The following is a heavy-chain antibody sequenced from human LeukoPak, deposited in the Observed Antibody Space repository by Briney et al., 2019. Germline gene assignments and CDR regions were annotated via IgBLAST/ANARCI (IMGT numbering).Heavy chain of an antibody. D-gene: IGHD5-24*01. Sequence: GGSLRLSCAAPVFSLDDYGMHWVRLAPGNRMQWDSSISWNSGSIDYADSVKGRFTISRDNAKNSLYLQMNSLRTEDMALYYCAKGFSRDVYSYFDYWGQGTLVTVSS. CDR1: VFSLDDYG. J-gene: IGHJ4*02. CDR3: AKGFSRDVYSYFDY. V-gene: IGHV3-9*03. CDR2: ISWNSGSI.